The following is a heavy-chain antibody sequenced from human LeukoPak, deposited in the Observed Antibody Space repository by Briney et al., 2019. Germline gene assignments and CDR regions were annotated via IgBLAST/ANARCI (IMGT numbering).Heavy chain of an antibody. CDR2: IYYSGST. J-gene: IGHJ3*02. Sequence: SETLSLTCTVSGGSISSSSYYWGWIRQPPGKGLEWIGSIYYSGSTYYNPSLKSRVTMSVDTSKNQFSLQLRSVTAADTAVYYCASPRAYYYDSSGYGAFDIWDQGTMVTVSS. CDR1: GGSISSSSYY. V-gene: IGHV4-39*07. CDR3: ASPRAYYYDSSGYGAFDI. D-gene: IGHD3-22*01.